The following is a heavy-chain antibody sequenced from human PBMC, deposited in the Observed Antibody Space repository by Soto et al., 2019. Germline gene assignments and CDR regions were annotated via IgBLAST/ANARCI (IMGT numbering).Heavy chain of an antibody. D-gene: IGHD3-3*01. CDR1: GYTFTGYY. Sequence: ASVKVSCKASGYTFTGYYMHWVRQAPGQGLEWMGWINPNSGGTNYAQKFQGWVTMTRDTSISTAYMELSRLRSEDTAVYYCARPYYDFWSGKRRDIKNYYYYYMDVWGKGTTVTVSS. CDR3: ARPYYDFWSGKRRDIKNYYYYYMDV. V-gene: IGHV1-2*04. J-gene: IGHJ6*03. CDR2: INPNSGGT.